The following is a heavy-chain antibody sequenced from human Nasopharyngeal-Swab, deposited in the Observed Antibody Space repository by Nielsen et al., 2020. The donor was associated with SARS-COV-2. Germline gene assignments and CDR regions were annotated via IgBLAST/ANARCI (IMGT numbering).Heavy chain of an antibody. V-gene: IGHV4-39*07. J-gene: IGHJ5*02. CDR2: VYFVGSP. CDR3: AGVMVATTIWFDP. Sequence: SETLSLTCTVSGDSFTSSDYYWGWIRQPPGKGLEWIGSVYFVGSPFYNPSLKSRVTISVDRSKKRFSLRLNSVTAADTAMYYCAGVMVATTIWFDPWGQGTLVTVSS. CDR1: GDSFTSSDYY. D-gene: IGHD2-15*01.